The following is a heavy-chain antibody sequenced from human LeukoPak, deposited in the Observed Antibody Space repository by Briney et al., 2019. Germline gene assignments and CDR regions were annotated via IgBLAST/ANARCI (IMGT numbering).Heavy chain of an antibody. CDR1: GGSISSGGYY. CDR2: IYHSGST. Sequence: SETLSLTCTVSGGSISSGGYYWSWIRQPPGKGLEWIGYIYHSGSTYYNPSLKSRVTISVDRSKNQFSLKLSSVTAADTAVYYCASGDIIVVVPAAIEYWGQGTLVTVSS. J-gene: IGHJ4*02. V-gene: IGHV4-30-2*01. CDR3: ASGDIIVVVPAAIEY. D-gene: IGHD2-2*01.